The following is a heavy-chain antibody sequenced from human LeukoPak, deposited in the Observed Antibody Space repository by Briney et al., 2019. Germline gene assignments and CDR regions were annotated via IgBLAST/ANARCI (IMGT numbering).Heavy chain of an antibody. V-gene: IGHV3-48*04. Sequence: PGGSLRLSCAASGFTFSSYNMNWVRQAPGKGLEWVSYISSSGSTLYYADSVKGRFTISRDNTKNSLYLPMNSLRAEDTAVYYCAELGIAMIGGVCGKGTTVTISS. CDR1: GFTFSSYN. CDR2: ISSSGSTL. J-gene: IGHJ6*04. D-gene: IGHD3-10*02. CDR3: AELGIAMIGGV.